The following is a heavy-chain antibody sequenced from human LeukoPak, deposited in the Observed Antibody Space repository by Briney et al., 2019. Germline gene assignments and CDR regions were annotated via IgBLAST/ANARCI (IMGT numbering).Heavy chain of an antibody. CDR2: VYYSGGT. CDR3: ARDPPRGGVPY. CDR1: GGSISPYY. D-gene: IGHD2-15*01. Sequence: TTSETLSLTCTVSGGSISPYYWNWIRQPPGKGLEWIGHVYYSGGTNYNPSLKSRVTISVDTSKNQFSLKLSSVTAADTAVYYCARDPPRGGVPYWGQGTLVTVSS. J-gene: IGHJ4*02. V-gene: IGHV4-59*12.